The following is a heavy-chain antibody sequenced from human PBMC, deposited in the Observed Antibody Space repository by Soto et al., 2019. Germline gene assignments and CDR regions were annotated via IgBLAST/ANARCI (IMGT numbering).Heavy chain of an antibody. D-gene: IGHD1-26*01. V-gene: IGHV4-59*01. J-gene: IGHJ5*02. Sequence: SETLSLTCTVSGGSISSYYWSWIRQPPGKGLEWIGYIYYSGSTNYNPSLKSRVTISVDTSKNQFSLKLSSVTAADTAVYYCARAQEEGIVGAPRFDPWGQGTLVTVSS. CDR2: IYYSGST. CDR3: ARAQEEGIVGAPRFDP. CDR1: GGSISSYY.